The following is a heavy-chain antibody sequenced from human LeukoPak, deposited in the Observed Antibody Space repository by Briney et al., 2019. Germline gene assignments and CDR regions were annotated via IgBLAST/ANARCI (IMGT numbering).Heavy chain of an antibody. Sequence: SQTLSLTCTVSGGSISSGDYYWSWIRQPPGKGLEWIGYIYYSGSTYYNPSLKSRVTISVDTSKNQFSLKLSSVTAADTAVYYCARAPRTMIVVVDWFDPWGQGTLATVSS. CDR3: ARAPRTMIVVVDWFDP. CDR2: IYYSGST. CDR1: GGSISSGDYY. V-gene: IGHV4-31*03. D-gene: IGHD3-22*01. J-gene: IGHJ5*02.